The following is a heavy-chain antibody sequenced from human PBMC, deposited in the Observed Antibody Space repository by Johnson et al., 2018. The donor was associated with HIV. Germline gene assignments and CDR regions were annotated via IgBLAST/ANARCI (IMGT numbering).Heavy chain of an antibody. V-gene: IGHV3-9*01. D-gene: IGHD3-22*01. J-gene: IGHJ3*02. CDR2: ISWNSGSI. CDR1: GFTFDDYA. Sequence: ASGFTFDDYAMHWVRQAPGKGLEWVSGISWNSGSIGYADSVKGRFTISRDNSKNTLYLQMNSLRAEDTALYYCVRDLSFDSIGYSHAFDIWGQGTMVTVSS. CDR3: VRDLSFDSIGYSHAFDI.